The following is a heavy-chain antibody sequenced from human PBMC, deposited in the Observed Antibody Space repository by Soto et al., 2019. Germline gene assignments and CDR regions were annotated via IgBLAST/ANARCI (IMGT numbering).Heavy chain of an antibody. CDR3: ASRPA. Sequence: QVQLVESGGGVVQPGRSLRLSCAASGFTFSSYGMHWVRQAPGKGLEWVAVISYDGSNKYYADSVKGRFTISRDNSKNTLYLQMNILRAEETAVYYCASRPAWGQGTLVTVSS. V-gene: IGHV3-30*03. CDR1: GFTFSSYG. CDR2: ISYDGSNK. J-gene: IGHJ4*02.